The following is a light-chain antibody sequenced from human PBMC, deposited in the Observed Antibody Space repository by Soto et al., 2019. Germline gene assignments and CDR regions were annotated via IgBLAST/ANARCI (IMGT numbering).Light chain of an antibody. J-gene: IGLJ2*01. CDR3: TSYTTGDTLA. Sequence: QSALTQPASVSGSPGQSITISCTGTTNDVGAYDYVSWYQYHPGKAPRLMIFDVSDRPSGVSNRFSGSKSGNTASLTISGLQAEDEADYYCTSYTTGDTLAFGGGTKLTVL. CDR2: DVS. V-gene: IGLV2-14*03. CDR1: TNDVGAYDY.